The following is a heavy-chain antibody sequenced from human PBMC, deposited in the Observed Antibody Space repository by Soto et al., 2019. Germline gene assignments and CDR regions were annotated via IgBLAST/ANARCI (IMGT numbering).Heavy chain of an antibody. CDR1: GFVFSTYS. D-gene: IGHD6-19*01. J-gene: IGHJ6*02. CDR3: ANQKIRFSVAGTLYGLGV. CDR2: ISSTSGTI. Sequence: GGSLRLSCEASGFVFSTYSMNWVRQAPGKGLEWISYISSTSGTIYYADSVKGRFTIFRDNAKDSLFLQMNGLRDDDTAVYYCANQKIRFSVAGTLYGLGVWGQGTTVTVSS. V-gene: IGHV3-48*02.